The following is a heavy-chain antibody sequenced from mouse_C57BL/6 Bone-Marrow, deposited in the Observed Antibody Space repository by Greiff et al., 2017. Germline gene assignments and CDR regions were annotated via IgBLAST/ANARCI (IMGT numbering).Heavy chain of an antibody. V-gene: IGHV1-42*01. D-gene: IGHD2-1*01. J-gene: IGHJ2*01. CDR1: GYSFTGYY. CDR3: ARREDGIDY. Sequence: VQLQQSGPELVKPGASVKISCKASGYSFTGYYMNWVKQSPEKSLEWIGEINPSTGGTTYNQKFKAKATLTVDKSSSTAYMQLKSLTSEDSAVYYCARREDGIDYWGQGTTLTVSS. CDR2: INPSTGGT.